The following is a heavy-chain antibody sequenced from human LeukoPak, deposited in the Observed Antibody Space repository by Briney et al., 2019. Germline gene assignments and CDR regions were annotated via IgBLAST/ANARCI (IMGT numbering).Heavy chain of an antibody. CDR2: IYYSGST. CDR1: GGSISSYY. J-gene: IGHJ6*03. D-gene: IGHD6-19*01. Sequence: SETLSLTCAVCGGSISSYYWSWIRQPPGKGLEWIGYIYYSGSTNYNPSLKSRVTISVDTSKNQFSLKLSSVTAADTAVYYCAKDKQWLGYYMDVWGKGTTVTVSS. V-gene: IGHV4-59*01. CDR3: AKDKQWLGYYMDV.